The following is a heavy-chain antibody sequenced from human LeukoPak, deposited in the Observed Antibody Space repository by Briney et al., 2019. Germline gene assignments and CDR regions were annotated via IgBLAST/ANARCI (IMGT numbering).Heavy chain of an antibody. CDR3: AREAYSGSYQPFDY. CDR1: GGTSSSYA. Sequence: SVKVSCKASGGTSSSYAISWVRQAPGQGLEWMGGIIPIFGTANYAQKFQARVTITADKSTSTAYMERSSLRSEATAVYYCAREAYSGSYQPFDYWGQGTLVTVSS. CDR2: IIPIFGTA. J-gene: IGHJ4*02. V-gene: IGHV1-69*06. D-gene: IGHD1-26*01.